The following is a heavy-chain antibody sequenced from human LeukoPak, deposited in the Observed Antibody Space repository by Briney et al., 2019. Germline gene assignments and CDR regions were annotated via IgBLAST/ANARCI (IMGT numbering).Heavy chain of an antibody. J-gene: IGHJ4*02. CDR1: GGSISSSSYY. CDR2: IYYSGST. D-gene: IGHD5-18*01. Sequence: PWETLSLTCTVSGGSISSSSYYWGWIRQPPGKGLEWIGSIYYSGSTYYSPSLKSRVTISVDTSKNQFSLKLSSVTAADTAVYYCATHVEDTAMAFSDYWGQGTLVTVSS. CDR3: ATHVEDTAMAFSDY. V-gene: IGHV4-39*01.